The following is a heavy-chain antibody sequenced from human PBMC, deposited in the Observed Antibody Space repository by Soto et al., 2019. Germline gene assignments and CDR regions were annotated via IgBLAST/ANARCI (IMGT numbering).Heavy chain of an antibody. J-gene: IGHJ4*02. V-gene: IGHV4-61*08. D-gene: IGHD2-8*01. Sequence: PSETLSLTCTVSGDSIISSDFYWGWVRQPPGKGLEWIGYIYYSGSTNYNPSLKSRVTISVDTSKNQFSLKLSSVTAADTAVYYCARVRGFPHCTNGVCYTPISFDYWGQGTLVTVSS. CDR2: IYYSGST. CDR1: GDSIISSDFY. CDR3: ARVRGFPHCTNGVCYTPISFDY.